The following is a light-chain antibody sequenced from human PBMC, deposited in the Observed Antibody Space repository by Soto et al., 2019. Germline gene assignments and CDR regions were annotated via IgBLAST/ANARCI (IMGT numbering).Light chain of an antibody. V-gene: IGKV3-11*01. Sequence: EIVLTQSPATLSLSPGERATLSCRVSQSGSTYLAWYQQTPGQAPRLLIYDASNKSTGIPTRASASGAGTDFTLTISNLEPEDCGVYYCQQRSNWPPHTVGGGTKVEIK. CDR3: QQRSNWPPHT. J-gene: IGKJ4*01. CDR1: QSGSTY. CDR2: DAS.